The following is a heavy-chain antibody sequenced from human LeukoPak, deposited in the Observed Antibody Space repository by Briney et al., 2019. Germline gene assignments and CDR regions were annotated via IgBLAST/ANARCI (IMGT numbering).Heavy chain of an antibody. D-gene: IGHD2-8*01. Sequence: PGGSLRLSCAASGFDFDNYWMTWVRQAPGKGLEWVANMNQDGSEQYYADSVKGRFTISRDNGKKSLYLQMNSLRAEDTAVYYCSRGQGCAYWGQGTLVSVSS. J-gene: IGHJ4*02. CDR2: MNQDGSEQ. CDR1: GFDFDNYW. V-gene: IGHV3-7*04. CDR3: SRGQGCAY.